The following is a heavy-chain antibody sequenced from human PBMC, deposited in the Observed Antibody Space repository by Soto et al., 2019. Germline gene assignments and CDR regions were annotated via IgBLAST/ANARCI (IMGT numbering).Heavy chain of an antibody. CDR2: IYPGDSDT. Sequence: PXESLNISGKGSGYRFTSYWIGLVRQMPGKGLEWMGIIYPGDSDTRYSPSFQGQVTISADKSISTAYLQWSSLKASDTAMYYCARSLDYYGSGSYHHWGQGTLVTVS. J-gene: IGHJ5*02. V-gene: IGHV5-51*03. CDR3: ARSLDYYGSGSYHH. D-gene: IGHD3-10*01. CDR1: GYRFTSYW.